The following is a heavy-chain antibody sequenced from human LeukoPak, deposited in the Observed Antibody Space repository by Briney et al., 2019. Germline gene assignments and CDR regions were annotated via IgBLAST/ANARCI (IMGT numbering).Heavy chain of an antibody. Sequence: GGSLRLSCAGSGFPFTIAWMNWVRLAPGKGLEWVCRIKSNVDGGTVDYMAPVKGSITISRDNTKNTLYLQLNSPKTTDQDIYYCMSEPLIQGGVDLWGQGSLVTVSS. D-gene: IGHD3-16*01. J-gene: IGHJ4*02. V-gene: IGHV3-15*01. CDR3: MSEPLIQGGVDL. CDR2: IKSNVDGGTV. CDR1: GFPFTIAW.